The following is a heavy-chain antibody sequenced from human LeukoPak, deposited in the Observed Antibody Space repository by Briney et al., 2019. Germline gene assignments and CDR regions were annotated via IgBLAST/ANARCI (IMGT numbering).Heavy chain of an antibody. D-gene: IGHD2-15*01. V-gene: IGHV3-23*01. CDR1: GFTLSSYA. Sequence: PGGSLRLSCAASGFTLSSYAMSWVRPAPGRGLEWVSAISGSGGSTYHADTVKGRFTISRDNSKSTLYLQMNSLRAEDTAVYYCAKDLSSVVVVAATPFGYWGQGTLVTVSS. CDR2: ISGSGGST. J-gene: IGHJ4*02. CDR3: AKDLSSVVVVAATPFGY.